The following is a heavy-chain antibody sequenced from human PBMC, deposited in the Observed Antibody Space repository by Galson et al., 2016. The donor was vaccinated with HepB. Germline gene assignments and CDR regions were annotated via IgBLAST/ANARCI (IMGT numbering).Heavy chain of an antibody. D-gene: IGHD3-10*01. V-gene: IGHV4-61*02. CDR3: VRVTRPPHRPPARGGLDV. CDR1: GDSIINDNYN. Sequence: TLSLTCTVSGDSIINDNYNWTWIRQAAGKGLEWIGRIDSYGSAYYNPSFKSRLTMSVYSSKNHFSLRLTSITVADTAVYHCVRVTRPPHRPPARGGLDVWGKGTTVTVTS. J-gene: IGHJ6*04. CDR2: IDSYGSA.